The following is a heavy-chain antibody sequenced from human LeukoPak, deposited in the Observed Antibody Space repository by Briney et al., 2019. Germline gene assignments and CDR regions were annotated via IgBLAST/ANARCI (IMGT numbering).Heavy chain of an antibody. CDR3: ARDLNARSSYELGY. Sequence: GGSLRLSCAASRFTFSSYSMNWVRQAPGKGLEWVSSISSSGSYIYYADSVKGRFTISRDNAKNSLYLQMNSLRAEDTAVYYCARDLNARSSYELGYWGQGTLVTVSS. D-gene: IGHD5-12*01. CDR1: RFTFSSYS. V-gene: IGHV3-21*01. CDR2: ISSSGSYI. J-gene: IGHJ4*02.